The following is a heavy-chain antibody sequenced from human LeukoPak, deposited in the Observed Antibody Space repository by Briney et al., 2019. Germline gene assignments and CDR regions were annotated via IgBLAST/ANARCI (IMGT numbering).Heavy chain of an antibody. J-gene: IGHJ6*02. D-gene: IGHD3-22*01. Sequence: ASVKVSCKASGYTFTSYDINWVRQATGQGLEWMGWMNPNSGNTGYAQKFQGRVTMTRNTSISTAYMELSSLRSEDTAVYYCARVFTYYYDSSGYLSGMDVWGQGTTVTVSS. CDR1: GYTFTSYD. CDR2: MNPNSGNT. V-gene: IGHV1-8*01. CDR3: ARVFTYYYDSSGYLSGMDV.